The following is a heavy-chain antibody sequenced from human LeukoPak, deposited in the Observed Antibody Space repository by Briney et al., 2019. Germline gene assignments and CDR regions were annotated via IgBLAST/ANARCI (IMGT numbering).Heavy chain of an antibody. Sequence: KPSETLSLTCTVSGGSISSYYWSWIRQPAGKGLEWIGRIYTSGSANYNPSLKSRVTISVDKSKNQFSLKLNSVTAAATAVYYCGRQERKTGTPPFDPWGQGTLVAVSS. CDR1: GGSISSYY. D-gene: IGHD1-1*01. CDR2: IYTSGSA. CDR3: GRQERKTGTPPFDP. V-gene: IGHV4-4*07. J-gene: IGHJ5*02.